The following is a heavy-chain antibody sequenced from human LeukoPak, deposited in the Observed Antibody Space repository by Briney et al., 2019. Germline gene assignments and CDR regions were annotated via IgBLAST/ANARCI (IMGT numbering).Heavy chain of an antibody. CDR2: MRYDGSNE. J-gene: IGHJ4*02. V-gene: IGHV3-30*02. Sequence: GGSLRLSCAASGFSISTYDMHWVRQAPGKGLEWVAFMRYDGSNEYYTDSVKGRFTISRDNSKNTLDLQMNSLRPEDTAVNYCAKAGGGYSYIWGGYLDYWGQGTLVTVSS. CDR1: GFSISTYD. D-gene: IGHD5-18*01. CDR3: AKAGGGYSYIWGGYLDY.